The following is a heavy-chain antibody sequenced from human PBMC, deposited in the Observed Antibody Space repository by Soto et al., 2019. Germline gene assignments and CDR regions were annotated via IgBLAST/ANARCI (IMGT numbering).Heavy chain of an antibody. J-gene: IGHJ3*01. Sequence: QVQLVESGGGVVQLGRSLRLSCAASGFTFNNYGMHWVRQAPGKGLEWVAVISNDGSDKYYADSVKGRLTISRDNSKNTVYLQMNSLRAEDTAVYYCAKDQGIAASHGIDWGQGTMVTVSS. V-gene: IGHV3-30*18. CDR2: ISNDGSDK. D-gene: IGHD6-13*01. CDR3: AKDQGIAASHGID. CDR1: GFTFNNYG.